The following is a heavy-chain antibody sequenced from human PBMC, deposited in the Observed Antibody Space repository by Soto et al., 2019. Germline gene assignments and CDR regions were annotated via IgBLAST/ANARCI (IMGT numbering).Heavy chain of an antibody. CDR1: GGSVSSGGYY. CDR2: IYYSGST. Sequence: SETLSLTCTVSGGSVSSGGYYWSWIRQHPGKGLEWIGYIYYSGSTYYNPSLKSRVTISVDTAKNQFSLKLSSVTAADTAVYYCAREGGGVRIDYWGHGTLVTVSS. CDR3: AREGGGVRIDY. V-gene: IGHV4-31*03. J-gene: IGHJ4*01. D-gene: IGHD3-10*01.